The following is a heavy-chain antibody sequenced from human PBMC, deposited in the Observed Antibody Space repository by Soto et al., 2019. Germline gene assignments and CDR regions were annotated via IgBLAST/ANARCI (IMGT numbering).Heavy chain of an antibody. CDR1: GGSISSSSYY. D-gene: IGHD3-10*01. V-gene: IGHV4-39*01. J-gene: IGHJ6*02. CDR3: ARPWEPGEFGYGMDV. CDR2: IYYSGST. Sequence: SETLSLTCTVSGGSISSSSYYWGWIRQPPGKGLEWIVSIYYSGSTYYNPSLKSRVTISVDTSKNQFSLKLSSVTAADTAVYYCARPWEPGEFGYGMDVWGQGTTVTVSS.